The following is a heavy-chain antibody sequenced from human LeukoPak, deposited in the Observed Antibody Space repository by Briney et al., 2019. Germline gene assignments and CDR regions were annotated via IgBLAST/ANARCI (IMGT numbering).Heavy chain of an antibody. CDR2: INPNSGGT. CDR1: GYTFTGYY. D-gene: IGHD5-18*01. Sequence: ASVKVSCKASGYTFTGYYMHWVRQAPGQGLEWMGWINPNSGGTNYAQKFQGRVTMTRDTSISTAYMKLSRLRSDDTAVYYCATDRGYSYGLDYWGQGTLVTVSS. V-gene: IGHV1-2*02. J-gene: IGHJ4*02. CDR3: ATDRGYSYGLDY.